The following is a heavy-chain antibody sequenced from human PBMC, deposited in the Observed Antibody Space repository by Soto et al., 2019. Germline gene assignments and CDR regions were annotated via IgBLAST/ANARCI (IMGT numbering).Heavy chain of an antibody. CDR3: ARDRGYCSSNGCWNFDH. CDR1: GVAMTYGGYS. J-gene: IGHJ4*01. V-gene: IGHV4-30-2*06. CDR2: IGHLETT. D-gene: IGHD2-2*01. Sequence: SETLSLTCSVSGVAMTYGGYSWSWIRQSPEKGLEWLGYIGHLETTYYNPSFKSRLSLSIDRTRNQFSLSLSSMTAADTAVYYCARDRGYCSSNGCWNFDHWGHGTLVTVSS.